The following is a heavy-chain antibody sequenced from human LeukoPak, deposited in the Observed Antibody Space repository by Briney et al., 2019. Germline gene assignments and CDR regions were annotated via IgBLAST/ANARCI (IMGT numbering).Heavy chain of an antibody. D-gene: IGHD3-10*01. V-gene: IGHV4-34*01. J-gene: IGHJ4*02. Sequence: SETLSLTCAVYGESFSGHYWTWIRQPPGRGLEWIGEINHSGSTTSNPSLNNRVTISVDTSKNQFSLKLTSVTAADTAVYYCARPRYGSGSLDSWGQGTLVTVSS. CDR2: INHSGST. CDR3: ARPRYGSGSLDS. CDR1: GESFSGHY.